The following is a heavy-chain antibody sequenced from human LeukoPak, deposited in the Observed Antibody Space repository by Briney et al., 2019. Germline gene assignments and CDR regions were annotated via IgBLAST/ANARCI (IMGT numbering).Heavy chain of an antibody. D-gene: IGHD3-22*01. CDR1: VYSISSGYY. CDR3: ARRGYYDSSGSGSYWYFDL. CDR2: IYHSGST. Sequence: SETLSLTCAVSVYSISSGYYWGWIRQPPGKGLDWIGSIYHSGSTYYNPSLRGRDTISVDTSKNQFPLKLRSVTAADTAVYYCARRGYYDSSGSGSYWYFDLWGRGTLVTVSS. V-gene: IGHV4-38-2*01. J-gene: IGHJ2*01.